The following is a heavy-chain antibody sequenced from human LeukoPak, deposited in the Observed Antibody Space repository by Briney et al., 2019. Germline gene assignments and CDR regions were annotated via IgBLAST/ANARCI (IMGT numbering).Heavy chain of an antibody. Sequence: GGSLRLSCAASGFTFDDYGMSWVRQAPGKGLEWVSGINWNGGSTGYADSVKGRFTISRDNAKNSLYLQMNSLRAEHTALYYCARDFGGGPVLGMDVWGQGTTVTVSS. CDR2: INWNGGST. D-gene: IGHD3-16*01. CDR3: ARDFGGGPVLGMDV. J-gene: IGHJ6*02. V-gene: IGHV3-20*04. CDR1: GFTFDDYG.